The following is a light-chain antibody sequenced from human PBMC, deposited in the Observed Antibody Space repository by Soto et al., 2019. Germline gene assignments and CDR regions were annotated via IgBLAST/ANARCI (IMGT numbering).Light chain of an antibody. Sequence: DIVMTQSPLSLPVTPGEPASISCKSSQSLLHSDGDNYLEWYVQKAGQSPQLLIYLVSHRASGVPDRLSGSGSDTDFTLKISKVEADDVGVYYCMQTLQTPYTFGPGTKVEIK. J-gene: IGKJ3*01. V-gene: IGKV2-28*01. CDR2: LVS. CDR1: QSLLHSDGDNY. CDR3: MQTLQTPYT.